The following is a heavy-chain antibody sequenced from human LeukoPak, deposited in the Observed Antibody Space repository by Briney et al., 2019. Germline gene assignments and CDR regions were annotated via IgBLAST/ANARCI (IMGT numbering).Heavy chain of an antibody. V-gene: IGHV3-7*01. CDR1: GFTFSSYW. D-gene: IGHD6-13*01. CDR3: ARAIAAAGNWFDP. Sequence: GGSLRLSCAASGFTFSSYWMSWVRQAPGKGLEWVANIKQDGSEKYYVDSVKGRFTISRDNAKNSLYLQMNSLRAEDTAVYYCARAIAAAGNWFDPWGQGTLVTASS. J-gene: IGHJ5*02. CDR2: IKQDGSEK.